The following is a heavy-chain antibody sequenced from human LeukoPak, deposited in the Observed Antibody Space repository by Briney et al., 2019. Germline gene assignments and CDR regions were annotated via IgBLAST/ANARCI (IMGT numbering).Heavy chain of an antibody. J-gene: IGHJ4*02. CDR1: GFTFSSYW. V-gene: IGHV3-74*01. CDR3: AREQGYSSSSHFDY. D-gene: IGHD6-6*01. Sequence: GGSLRLSCAASGFTFSSYWMHWVRQAPGKGLVWVSRINTDGSSTSYADSVKGRFIISRDNAKNTLYLQMNSLRAEDTAVYYCAREQGYSSSSHFDYWGQGTLVTVSS. CDR2: INTDGSST.